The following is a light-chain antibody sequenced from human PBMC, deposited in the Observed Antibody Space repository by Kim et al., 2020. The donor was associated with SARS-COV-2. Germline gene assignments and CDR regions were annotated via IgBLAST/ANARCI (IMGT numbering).Light chain of an antibody. CDR2: AAS. V-gene: IGKV1-39*01. J-gene: IGKJ2*02. Sequence: DIQMTQSPSSLSASVGDRVTITCRASQTASENISRYLNWYQQKPGKAPNLLIYAASSLQTGVPSRFSGSGSGTDFTLTISSLQPEDFATYYCQQRGTFGQGTKLEI. CDR3: QQRGT. CDR1: QTASENISRY.